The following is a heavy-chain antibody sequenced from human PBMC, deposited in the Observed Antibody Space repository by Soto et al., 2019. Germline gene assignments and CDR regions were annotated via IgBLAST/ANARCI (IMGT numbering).Heavy chain of an antibody. J-gene: IGHJ2*01. D-gene: IGHD1-1*01. CDR2: ISPANGDK. V-gene: IGHV1-18*01. Sequence: QVELMQSGPEVKRPGTSVKVSCKASGYTFITSGINWVRQTPGQALEWVGWISPANGDKKYAQKLKDRVSLTSGTSTGTVYMELTNLRSDDTAVYFCARGRYFATTHRQWWYFDFWGRGTPVTVSS. CDR3: ARGRYFATTHRQWWYFDF. CDR1: GYTFITSG.